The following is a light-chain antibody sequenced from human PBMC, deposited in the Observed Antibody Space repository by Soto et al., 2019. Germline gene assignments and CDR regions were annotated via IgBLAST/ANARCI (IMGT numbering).Light chain of an antibody. V-gene: IGKV1-33*01. CDR2: DAS. J-gene: IGKJ4*01. CDR3: QQYYSLPFT. CDR1: QGISNY. Sequence: DIQMTQSPSSLSASVGDRVTITCQASQGISNYLNWYQQKPGKAPKFLIYDASNLQTGVPSRFSGSGSGTDFTLTISSLQPEDIATYYCQQYYSLPFTFGGGTKVEIK.